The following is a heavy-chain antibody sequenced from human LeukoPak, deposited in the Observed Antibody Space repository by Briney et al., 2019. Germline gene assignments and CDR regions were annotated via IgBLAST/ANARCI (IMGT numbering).Heavy chain of an antibody. J-gene: IGHJ4*02. CDR2: INHSGST. CDR1: GGSISSGSYY. V-gene: IGHV4-39*07. CDR3: AKGTSSGWYYFDY. Sequence: SETLSLTCTVSGGSISSGSYYWSWIRQPPGKGLEWIGEINHSGSTNYNPSLKSRVTISVDTSKNQFSLKLDSVTAADTAVYYCAKGTSSGWYYFDYWGQGTLVTVSS. D-gene: IGHD6-19*01.